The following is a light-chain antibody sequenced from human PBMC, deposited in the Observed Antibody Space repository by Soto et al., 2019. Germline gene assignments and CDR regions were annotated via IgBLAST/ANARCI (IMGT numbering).Light chain of an antibody. V-gene: IGLV1-44*01. CDR1: SSNIGCNR. Sequence: QSVLTQPPSASGTPGQRVTISCSGSSSNIGCNRVNWYQQLPGTAPKLLMYSSNQRPSGVADRFSGSKSVTSAHLAISGVQSEDVADYYCAAWDDSLNGVVFGGGTKLTVL. CDR2: SSN. J-gene: IGLJ2*01. CDR3: AAWDDSLNGVV.